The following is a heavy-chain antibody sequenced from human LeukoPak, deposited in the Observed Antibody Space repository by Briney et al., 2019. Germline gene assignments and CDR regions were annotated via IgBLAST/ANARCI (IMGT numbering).Heavy chain of an antibody. J-gene: IGHJ1*01. D-gene: IGHD6-13*01. CDR3: ARSPSWPEYFQH. V-gene: IGHV4-59*08. CDR2: ICYSGST. Sequence: SQTLSLTCTVSGGSISSYYWSWIRQPPGKGREGMGYICYSGSTNYNPSLKSRVTISLDTSKNQFSLKLSSVTAADTAVYYCARSPSWPEYFQHWGQGTLVTVSS. CDR1: GGSISSYY.